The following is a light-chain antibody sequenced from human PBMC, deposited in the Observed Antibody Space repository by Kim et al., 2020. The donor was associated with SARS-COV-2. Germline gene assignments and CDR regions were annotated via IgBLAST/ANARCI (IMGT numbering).Light chain of an antibody. J-gene: IGKJ2*01. CDR3: QQYNSFSQYT. CDR2: DAS. Sequence: ASVGDRVTITCRASESISSRLAWYQQKPGKAPNLLIYDASSLESGVPSRFSGSGSGTEFTLTISSLQPDDFATYFCQQYNSFSQYTFGQGTKLEI. V-gene: IGKV1-5*01. CDR1: ESISSR.